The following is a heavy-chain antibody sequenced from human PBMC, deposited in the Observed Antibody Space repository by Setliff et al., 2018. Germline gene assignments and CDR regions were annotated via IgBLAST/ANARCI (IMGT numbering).Heavy chain of an antibody. CDR1: GDSISSYY. CDR3: ARVTNWGLDLRFDP. V-gene: IGHV4-59*01. D-gene: IGHD7-27*01. CDR2: IYYSGST. Sequence: SETLSLTCTVSGDSISSYYWSWIRQPPGKGLEWIGCIYYSGSTNYNPSLKSRVTMSVATFENHFSLKLNSLTAADTAVYYCARVTNWGLDLRFDPWGQGILVTVS. J-gene: IGHJ5*02.